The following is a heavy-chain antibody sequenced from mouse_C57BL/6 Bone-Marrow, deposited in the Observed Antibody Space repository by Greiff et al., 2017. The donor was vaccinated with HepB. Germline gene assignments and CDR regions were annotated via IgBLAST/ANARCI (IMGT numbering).Heavy chain of an antibody. CDR1: GYSITSGYY. CDR2: ISYDGSN. V-gene: IGHV3-6*01. J-gene: IGHJ3*01. CDR3: AGELGREFAY. D-gene: IGHD4-1*01. Sequence: EVKLVESGPGLVKPSQSLSLTCSVTGYSITSGYYWNWIRQFPGNKLEWMGYISYDGSNNYNPSLKNRISITRDTSKNQFFLKLNSVTTEDTATYYCAGELGREFAYWGQGTLVTVSA.